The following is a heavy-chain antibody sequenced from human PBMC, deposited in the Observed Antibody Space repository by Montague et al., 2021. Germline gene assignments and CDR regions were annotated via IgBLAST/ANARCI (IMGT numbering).Heavy chain of an antibody. J-gene: IGHJ4*02. Sequence: SLSLSWAASGFTFSRYWMHWVRQVPGKGLVWVSRIKPDGSFISYADSVKGRFIISRDNAKNTLSLQMNSLRADDTAVYYCVRDQVDYYDSPGDDFDYWGQGTLVTVSS. CDR3: VRDQVDYYDSPGDDFDY. CDR1: GFTFSRYW. CDR2: IKPDGSFI. D-gene: IGHD3-22*01. V-gene: IGHV3-74*01.